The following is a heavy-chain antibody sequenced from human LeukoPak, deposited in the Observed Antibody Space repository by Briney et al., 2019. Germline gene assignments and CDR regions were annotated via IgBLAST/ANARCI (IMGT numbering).Heavy chain of an antibody. CDR3: ARGPGLRGGYYDSSGRYYFDY. V-gene: IGHV6-1*01. CDR2: TYYRSKWYN. CDR1: GDSVSSNSAA. J-gene: IGHJ4*02. D-gene: IGHD3-22*01. Sequence: SQTLSLTCAISGDSVSSNSAAWNWIRQSPSRGLEWLGRTYYRSKWYNDYAVSVKSRITINPDTSKNQFSLKLSSVTAADTAVYYCARGPGLRGGYYDSSGRYYFDYWGQGTLVTVSS.